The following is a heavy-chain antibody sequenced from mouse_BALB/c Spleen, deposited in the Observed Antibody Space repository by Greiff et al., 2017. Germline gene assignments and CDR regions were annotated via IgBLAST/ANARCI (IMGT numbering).Heavy chain of an antibody. CDR1: GFSLTSYG. D-gene: IGHD2-4*01. CDR2: IWRGGST. CDR3: AKDCYDYGWFAY. V-gene: IGHV2-5-1*01. J-gene: IGHJ3*01. Sequence: VKLMESGPSLVQPSQSLSITCTVSGFSLTSYGVHWVRQSPGKGLEWLGVIWRGGSTDYNAAFMSRLSITKDNSKSQVFFKMNSLQADDTAIYYCAKDCYDYGWFAYWGQGTLVTVSA.